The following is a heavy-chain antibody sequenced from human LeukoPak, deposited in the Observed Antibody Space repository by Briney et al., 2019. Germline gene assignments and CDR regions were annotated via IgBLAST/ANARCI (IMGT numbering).Heavy chain of an antibody. V-gene: IGHV3-48*04. Sequence: GGSLRLSCSASTFTFSTYSMNWVRQAPGKGLEWVSYITSDSKIIHYADSVKGRFTISRDNAKNSLYLQMNSLRAEDTALYYCARISTTGYTNDYWGQGTVVTVSS. CDR2: ITSDSKII. CDR3: ARISTTGYTNDY. D-gene: IGHD5-12*01. CDR1: TFTFSTYS. J-gene: IGHJ4*02.